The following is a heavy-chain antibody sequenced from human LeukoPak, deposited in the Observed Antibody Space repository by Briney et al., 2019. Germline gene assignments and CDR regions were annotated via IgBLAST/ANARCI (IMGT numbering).Heavy chain of an antibody. V-gene: IGHV3-9*01. CDR3: AKDISGSTIETFDP. J-gene: IGHJ5*02. D-gene: IGHD2-2*01. CDR2: ISWNSGSI. CDR1: GFTFDDYA. Sequence: PGRSLRLSCAASGFTFDDYAMHWVRQAPGKGLEWVSGISWNSGSIGYADSVKGRFTISRDNAKNSLYLQMNSLGAEDTALYYCAKDISGSTIETFDPWGQGTLVTVSS.